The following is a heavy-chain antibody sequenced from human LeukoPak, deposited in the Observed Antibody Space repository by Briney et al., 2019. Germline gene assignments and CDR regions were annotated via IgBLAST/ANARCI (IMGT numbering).Heavy chain of an antibody. CDR1: GGTFSSYA. J-gene: IGHJ6*03. CDR3: ARGVLWFGNRPYYYYYYMDV. CDR2: IIPIFGTA. V-gene: IGHV1-69*05. Sequence: SVEVSCKASGGTFSSYAISWVRQAPGQGLEWMGGIIPIFGTANYAQKFQGRVTITTDESTSTANMELSSLRSEDTAVYYCARGVLWFGNRPYYYYYYMDVWGKGTTVTVSS. D-gene: IGHD3-10*01.